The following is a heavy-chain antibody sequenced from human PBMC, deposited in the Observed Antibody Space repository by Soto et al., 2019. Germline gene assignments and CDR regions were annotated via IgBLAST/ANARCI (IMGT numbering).Heavy chain of an antibody. J-gene: IGHJ4*02. CDR2: IYYSGST. Sequence: QVQLQESGPGLVKPSQTLSLTCTVSGGSISSGDYYWSWIRQPPGKGLEWIGYIYYSGSTYYNPSLKSRDTISVDTSKNHISLKLSSVTAADTAVYYCARAVRGSYYDYWGQGTLVTVSS. D-gene: IGHD1-26*01. V-gene: IGHV4-30-4*01. CDR1: GGSISSGDYY. CDR3: ARAVRGSYYDY.